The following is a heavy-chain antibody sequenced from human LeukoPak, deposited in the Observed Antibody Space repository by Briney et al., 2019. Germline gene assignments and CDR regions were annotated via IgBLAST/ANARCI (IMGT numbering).Heavy chain of an antibody. J-gene: IGHJ4*02. Sequence: GGSLRLSCAASGFTFNNYWMSWVRQAPGTGLEWVANIKHDGSAQYYVDSVKGRFTISRDNAESSLYLQMNSLRAEDTAVYYCARDNIVASAGSDYWGQGTLVTVSS. CDR3: ARDNIVASAGSDY. CDR1: GFTFNNYW. V-gene: IGHV3-7*01. CDR2: IKHDGSAQ. D-gene: IGHD6-13*01.